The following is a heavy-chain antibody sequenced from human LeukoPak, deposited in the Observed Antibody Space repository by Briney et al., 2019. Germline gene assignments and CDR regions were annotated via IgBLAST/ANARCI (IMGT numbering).Heavy chain of an antibody. D-gene: IGHD3-22*01. J-gene: IGHJ3*02. Sequence: GGSLRFSCAASGFTVSSNYMSWVRQAPGKGLEWGLVIYSGGNTHYADSVKGRFTISRDNSKNTLYLQMNSLRAEDTAVYYCARDSPYYYDSSGYGAFDIWGQGTMVTVSS. CDR3: ARDSPYYYDSSGYGAFDI. CDR2: IYSGGNT. V-gene: IGHV3-53*01. CDR1: GFTVSSNY.